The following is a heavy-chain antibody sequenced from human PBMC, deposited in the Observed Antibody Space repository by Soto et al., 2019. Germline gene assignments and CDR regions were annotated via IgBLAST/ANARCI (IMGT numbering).Heavy chain of an antibody. CDR1: GYTFTSYY. CDR3: AIDGPDYGDYLDY. Sequence: QVQLVQSGAEVKKPGASVKVSCKASGYTFTSYYMHWVRHAPGQGLEWMGIINPSGGSTSYAQKFQDRVTMTRDTSTSTVYMELSSLRSEDTAVYYCAIDGPDYGDYLDYWGQGTLVTVST. D-gene: IGHD4-17*01. CDR2: INPSGGST. J-gene: IGHJ4*02. V-gene: IGHV1-46*01.